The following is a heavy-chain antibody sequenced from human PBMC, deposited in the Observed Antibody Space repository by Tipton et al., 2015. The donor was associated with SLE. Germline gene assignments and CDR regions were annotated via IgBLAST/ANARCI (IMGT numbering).Heavy chain of an antibody. D-gene: IGHD2-2*01. J-gene: IGHJ4*02. V-gene: IGHV1-18*04. CDR2: ISAYNGKT. CDR1: GYTFTSNY. CDR3: TRDTRYQHASDV. Sequence: QLVQSGAEVKKPGASVKISCKTSGYTFTSNYIHWVRQAPGQGLEWVGWISAYNGKTNYAQMVEGRVTMSTDTSTNKAFMELRSLRSDDTAVYYCTRDTRYQHASDVWGQGTLVTVSS.